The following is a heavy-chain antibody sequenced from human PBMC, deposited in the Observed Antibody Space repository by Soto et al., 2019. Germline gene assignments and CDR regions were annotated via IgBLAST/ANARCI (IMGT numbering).Heavy chain of an antibody. J-gene: IGHJ4*02. D-gene: IGHD6-19*01. Sequence: EVQLVESGGGLVQPGGSLRLSCAASGFTFSSNWMHWVRQGPGKGLVWVSRIDNDGSSRDYADSVKGRFTISRDNAKNTLYLEMSSLRVEDTAVYYCATGSGWYSPDYWGQGTLVTASS. CDR3: ATGSGWYSPDY. V-gene: IGHV3-74*01. CDR2: IDNDGSSR. CDR1: GFTFSSNW.